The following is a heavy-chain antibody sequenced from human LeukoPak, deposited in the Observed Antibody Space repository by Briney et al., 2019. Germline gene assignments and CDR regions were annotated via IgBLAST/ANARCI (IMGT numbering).Heavy chain of an antibody. D-gene: IGHD1-14*01. J-gene: IGHJ4*02. V-gene: IGHV3-21*01. CDR3: ARVRKGSNVADY. Sequence: PGGSLRLSCAASGFTFSSYSMNWVRQAPGKGLEWVSSISSSSSYIYYADSVKGRFTISRDNAKNSLYLQMNSLRAEDTAVYYCARVRKGSNVADYWGQGTLVTVSS. CDR1: GFTFSSYS. CDR2: ISSSSSYI.